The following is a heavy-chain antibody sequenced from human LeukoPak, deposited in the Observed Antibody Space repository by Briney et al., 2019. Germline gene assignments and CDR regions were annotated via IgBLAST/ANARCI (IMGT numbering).Heavy chain of an antibody. CDR1: GGSFSGYY. J-gene: IGHJ4*02. V-gene: IGHV4-34*01. Sequence: PSETLSLTCAVYGGSFSGYYWSWIRQPPGKGLEWIGEINHSGSTNYNPSLKSRVTISVDTSKNQFSLKLSSVTAADTAVYYCARGVGSSGWPDFDYWGQGTLVTVPS. CDR3: ARGVGSSGWPDFDY. CDR2: INHSGST. D-gene: IGHD6-19*01.